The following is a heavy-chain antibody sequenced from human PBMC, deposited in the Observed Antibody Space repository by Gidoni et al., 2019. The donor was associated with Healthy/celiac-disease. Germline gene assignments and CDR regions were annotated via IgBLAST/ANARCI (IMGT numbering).Heavy chain of an antibody. CDR2: ISYDGSNK. J-gene: IGHJ6*02. V-gene: IGHV3-30*18. CDR3: AKSGPATWIQLWLPTGAHGYYGMDV. CDR1: GFTFSSYG. Sequence: QVQLVESGGGVVQPGRSLRLSCAASGFTFSSYGMHWVRQAPGKGLEWGAVISYDGSNKYYADSVKGRFTISRDNSKNTLYLQMNSLRAEDTAVYYCAKSGPATWIQLWLPTGAHGYYGMDVWGQGTTVTVSS. D-gene: IGHD5-18*01.